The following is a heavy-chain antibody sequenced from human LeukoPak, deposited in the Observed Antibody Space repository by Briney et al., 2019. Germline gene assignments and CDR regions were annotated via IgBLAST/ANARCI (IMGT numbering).Heavy chain of an antibody. Sequence: LRLSCAASGFTFSSYGMHWVRQAPGKGLEWIGRIYYSGSTYYNPSLKSRVTISVDTSKNQFSLKLSSVTAADTAVYYCARQKWLLWGWDYFDYWGQGTLVTVSS. CDR2: IYYSGST. CDR3: ARQKWLLWGWDYFDY. CDR1: GFTFSSYG. V-gene: IGHV4-59*05. J-gene: IGHJ4*02. D-gene: IGHD2-2*01.